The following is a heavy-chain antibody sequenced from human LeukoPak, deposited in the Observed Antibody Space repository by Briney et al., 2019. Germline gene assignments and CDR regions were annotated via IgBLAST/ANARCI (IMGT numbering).Heavy chain of an antibody. V-gene: IGHV1-18*01. CDR3: ARDLADIVVVPAAGDY. J-gene: IGHJ4*02. D-gene: IGHD2-2*01. CDR1: GYTFTSYG. Sequence: ASVKVSCKASGYTFTSYGISWVRQAPGQGLEWMGWISAYNGNTNYAQKLQGRVTMTTDTSTSTAYMELRSPRSDDTAVYYCARDLADIVVVPAAGDYWGQGTLVTVSS. CDR2: ISAYNGNT.